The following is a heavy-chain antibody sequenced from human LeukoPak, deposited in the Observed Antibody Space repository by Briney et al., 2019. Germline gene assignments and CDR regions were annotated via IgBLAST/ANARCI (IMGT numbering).Heavy chain of an antibody. J-gene: IGHJ4*02. V-gene: IGHV4-59*01. CDR2: IYYSGST. Sequence: PSETLSLTCPVAGGSISSYYWSWIRQPPGKGLEWIGYIYYSGSTNYNPSLKSRVTISVDTSKNQFSLKLSSVTAADTAVYYCARGKLRYFDWLPLPDYWGQGTLVTVSS. CDR3: ARGKLRYFDWLPLPDY. CDR1: GGSISSYY. D-gene: IGHD3-9*01.